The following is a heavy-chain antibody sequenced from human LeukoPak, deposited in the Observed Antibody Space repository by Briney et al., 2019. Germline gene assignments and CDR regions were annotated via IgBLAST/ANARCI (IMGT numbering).Heavy chain of an antibody. D-gene: IGHD3-16*02. CDR1: GFTFSSYW. CDR3: ARDFDDYVWGSYRYSFFDY. CDR2: INSDGSST. V-gene: IGHV3-74*01. Sequence: GGSLRLSCAASGFTFSSYWMHWVRQAPGKGLVWVSRINSDGSSTSYADSVKGRFTISRDNAKNTLYLQMNSLRAEDTAVYYCARDFDDYVWGSYRYSFFDYWGQGTLVTVSS. J-gene: IGHJ4*02.